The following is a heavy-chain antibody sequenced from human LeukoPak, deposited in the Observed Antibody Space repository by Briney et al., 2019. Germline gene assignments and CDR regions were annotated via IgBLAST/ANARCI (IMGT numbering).Heavy chain of an antibody. D-gene: IGHD6-19*01. V-gene: IGHV4-4*02. CDR2: IHHSGST. J-gene: IGHJ4*02. CDR1: GASISSSDW. Sequence: PSETLSLTCAVSGASISSSDWRCWIRQPPRKRLEWIGEIHHSGSTNYNASLKSRVTISVDRSKNQFSLKMTSVTAADTAVYYCARDGVGSGWVYYFDYWGQGSLVTVSS. CDR3: ARDGVGSGWVYYFDY.